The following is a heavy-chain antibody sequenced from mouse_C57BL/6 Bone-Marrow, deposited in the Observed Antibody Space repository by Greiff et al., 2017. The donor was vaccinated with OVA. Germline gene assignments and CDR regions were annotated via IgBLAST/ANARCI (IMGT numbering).Heavy chain of an antibody. Sequence: EVKLVESGGGLVKPGGSLKLSCAASGFTFSDYGMHWVRQAPEKGLEWVAYISSGSSTIYYADTVKGRFTISRDNAKNTLFLQLTRLRSEDTAMDYCARFRGGYYFDYWGQGTTLTVSS. V-gene: IGHV5-17*01. CDR3: ARFRGGYYFDY. CDR1: GFTFSDYG. J-gene: IGHJ2*01. CDR2: ISSGSSTI.